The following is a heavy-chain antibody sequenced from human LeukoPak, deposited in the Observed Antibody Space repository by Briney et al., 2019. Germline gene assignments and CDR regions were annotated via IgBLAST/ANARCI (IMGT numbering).Heavy chain of an antibody. CDR1: GYTFTGYY. Sequence: ASVKVSCKASGYTFTGYYMHWVRQAPGQGLEWMGWINPNSGGTNYAQKFQGRVTMTRDTSISTAYIELSRLRSDDTAVYYCARSHMITFGGVIVQANWFDPWGQGTLVTVSS. CDR3: ARSHMITFGGVIVQANWFDP. J-gene: IGHJ5*02. D-gene: IGHD3-16*02. V-gene: IGHV1-2*02. CDR2: INPNSGGT.